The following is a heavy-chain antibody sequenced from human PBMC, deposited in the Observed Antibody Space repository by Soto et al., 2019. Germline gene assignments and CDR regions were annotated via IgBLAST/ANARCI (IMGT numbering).Heavy chain of an antibody. Sequence: ASVKVSCKASGYTFTSYDINWVRQATGQGLEWMGWMNPNSGNTGYAQKFQGRVTMTRNTSISTAYMELRSLRSEDTAVYYCARPLYGGYNYYYYMDVRGKGTTVTVS. V-gene: IGHV1-8*01. CDR3: ARPLYGGYNYYYYMDV. CDR2: MNPNSGNT. J-gene: IGHJ6*03. CDR1: GYTFTSYD. D-gene: IGHD3-10*01.